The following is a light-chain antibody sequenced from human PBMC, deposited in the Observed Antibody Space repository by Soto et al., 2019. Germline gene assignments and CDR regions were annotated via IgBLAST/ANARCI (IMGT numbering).Light chain of an antibody. V-gene: IGKV1-5*01. CDR3: QQYNSYSWT. CDR1: QDIRNY. J-gene: IGKJ1*01. Sequence: IQMTHSPSSLSANIGDRVTITCQASQDIRNYLNWYQQKPGKAPKLLIYDASSLESGVPSRFSGSGSGTEFTLTISSLQPDDFATYYCQQYNSYSWTFGQGTKVDIK. CDR2: DAS.